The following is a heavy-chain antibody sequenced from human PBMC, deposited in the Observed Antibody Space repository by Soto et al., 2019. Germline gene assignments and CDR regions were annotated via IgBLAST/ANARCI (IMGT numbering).Heavy chain of an antibody. Sequence: GCLRRSCAASGRSFSSYSMNWVRQAPGKGLEWVSYISSSSSTIYYADSVKVRFTISRDNVKNTLSLQMNSLSDEDTAVYYCSSWPDAADYWGQGTLVTVSS. D-gene: IGHD6-25*01. V-gene: IGHV3-48*02. CDR1: GRSFSSYS. J-gene: IGHJ4*02. CDR3: SSWPDAADY. CDR2: ISSSSSTI.